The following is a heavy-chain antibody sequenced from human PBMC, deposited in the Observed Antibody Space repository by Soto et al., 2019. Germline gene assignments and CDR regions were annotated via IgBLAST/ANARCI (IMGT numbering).Heavy chain of an antibody. J-gene: IGHJ6*02. V-gene: IGHV1-18*01. CDR1: GYTFTSYG. CDR2: ISAYNGNT. D-gene: IGHD4-17*01. CDR3: ARDALNYGDYVRYYYYGMDV. Sequence: GASVKVSCKASGYTFTSYGISWVRQAPGQGLEWMGWISAYNGNTNYAQKLQGRVTMTTDTSTSTAYMELRSLRSDDTAVYYCARDALNYGDYVRYYYYGMDVWGQGTTVTVSS.